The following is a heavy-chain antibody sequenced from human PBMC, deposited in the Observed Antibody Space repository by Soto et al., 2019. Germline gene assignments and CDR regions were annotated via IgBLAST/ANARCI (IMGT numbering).Heavy chain of an antibody. CDR1: GGTFSSYA. J-gene: IGHJ6*02. D-gene: IGHD4-17*01. CDR3: AVHYGANFYYYGMDV. CDR2: IIPIFGTA. V-gene: IGHV1-69*13. Sequence: SVKVSCKASGGTFSSYAISWVRQAPGQGLEWMGGIIPIFGTANYAQKFQGRVTITADESTSTAYMELSSLRSEDTSVYYCAVHYGANFYYYGMDVWGQGTTVTVSS.